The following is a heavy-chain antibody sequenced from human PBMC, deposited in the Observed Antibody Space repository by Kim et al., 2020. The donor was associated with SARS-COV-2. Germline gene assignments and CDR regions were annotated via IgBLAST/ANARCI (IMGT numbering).Heavy chain of an antibody. CDR3: ARPADTHAYWHFDI. Sequence: SETLSLTCTVSGGSVNNYYWNWLRQPPGKELEWLGYIYYTGSASYNPSLKSRITMSVDTSKNEFSLRLTSVTAADTAVYYCARPADTHAYWHFDIWGRGTLVTVSS. CDR1: GGSVNNYY. J-gene: IGHJ2*01. V-gene: IGHV4-59*02. CDR2: IYYTGSA.